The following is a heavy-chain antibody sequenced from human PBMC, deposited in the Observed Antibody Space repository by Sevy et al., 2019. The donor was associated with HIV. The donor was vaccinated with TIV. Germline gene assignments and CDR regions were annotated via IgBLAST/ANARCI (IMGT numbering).Heavy chain of an antibody. J-gene: IGHJ5*02. CDR2: IRSKAYGGTT. D-gene: IGHD3-10*01. CDR3: TGSKEESLLWFGEFLNWFDP. Sequence: GGSLRLSCTASGFTFGDYAMSWFRQAPGKGLEWVGFIRSKAYGGTTEYAASVKGRFTISRDDSKSIAYLQMNSLKTEDTAVYYCTGSKEESLLWFGEFLNWFDPWGQGTLVTVSS. CDR1: GFTFGDYA. V-gene: IGHV3-49*03.